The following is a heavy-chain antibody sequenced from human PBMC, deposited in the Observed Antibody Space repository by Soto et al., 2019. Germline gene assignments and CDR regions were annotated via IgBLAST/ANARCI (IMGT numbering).Heavy chain of an antibody. Sequence: SETLSLTCTVSGGSISSYYWSWIRQPPGKGLEWIGYTYYSGSTNYNPSLKSRVTISVDTSKNQFSLKLSSVTAADTAVYYCARDRNYYDSSSAFDIWGQGTMVTVSS. J-gene: IGHJ3*02. CDR2: TYYSGST. CDR1: GGSISSYY. V-gene: IGHV4-59*01. CDR3: ARDRNYYDSSSAFDI. D-gene: IGHD3-22*01.